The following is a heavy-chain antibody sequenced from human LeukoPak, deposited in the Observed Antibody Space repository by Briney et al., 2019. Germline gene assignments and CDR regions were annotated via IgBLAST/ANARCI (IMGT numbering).Heavy chain of an antibody. J-gene: IGHJ6*02. D-gene: IGHD2-2*01. V-gene: IGHV3-23*01. CDR3: AKAVVVPAAMGGYYYYCMDV. Sequence: GGSLRLSRAASGFTFSSYAMSWVRQAPGKGLEWVSAISGSGGSTYYADSVKGRFTISRDTSKNTLYLQMNSLRAEDTAVYYCAKAVVVPAAMGGYYYYCMDVWGQGTMVTVSS. CDR2: ISGSGGST. CDR1: GFTFSSYA.